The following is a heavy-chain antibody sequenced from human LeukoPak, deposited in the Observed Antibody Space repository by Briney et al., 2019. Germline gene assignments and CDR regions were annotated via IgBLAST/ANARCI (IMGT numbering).Heavy chain of an antibody. Sequence: VKVSCKTSGYTFTRYGITWVRQAPGQGLEWMGWISSDNGDTKYAQKFQGRVTMTTDTSTSTAYMELRSLRSDDTAVYYCAREGGEEGSGELCLDHWGQGTLVIVSP. CDR1: GYTFTRYG. CDR3: AREGGEEGSGELCLDH. CDR2: ISSDNGDT. D-gene: IGHD3-10*01. J-gene: IGHJ4*02. V-gene: IGHV1-18*01.